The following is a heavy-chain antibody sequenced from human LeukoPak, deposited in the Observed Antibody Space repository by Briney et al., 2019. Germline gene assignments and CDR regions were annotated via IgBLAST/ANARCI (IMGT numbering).Heavy chain of an antibody. CDR1: GFTVSSYW. Sequence: PGGSLRLSCAASGFTVSSYWMHWVRRAPGKGLVWVSRINSDGSSTSYADSVKGRFTISRDNAKNTLYLQMNSLRAEDTAVYYCARGRRITIFGHDAFDIWGQGTLVTVSS. CDR2: INSDGSST. V-gene: IGHV3-74*01. J-gene: IGHJ3*02. D-gene: IGHD3-3*01. CDR3: ARGRRITIFGHDAFDI.